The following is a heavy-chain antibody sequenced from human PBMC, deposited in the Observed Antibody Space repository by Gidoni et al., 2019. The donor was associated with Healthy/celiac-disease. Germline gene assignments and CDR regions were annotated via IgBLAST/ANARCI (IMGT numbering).Heavy chain of an antibody. CDR2: ISWNSGSI. D-gene: IGHD3-10*01. Sequence: EVPMVGSGGGLVQPGRSLRLPCAASGFTFDDYALHWVRQAPGKGLEWVSGISWNSGSIGYADSVQGRFTISRDNAKNSLYLQMNSLRAEDTALYYCAKDMGFGEFYYYYGMDVWGQGTTVTVSS. J-gene: IGHJ6*02. V-gene: IGHV3-9*01. CDR3: AKDMGFGEFYYYYGMDV. CDR1: GFTFDDYA.